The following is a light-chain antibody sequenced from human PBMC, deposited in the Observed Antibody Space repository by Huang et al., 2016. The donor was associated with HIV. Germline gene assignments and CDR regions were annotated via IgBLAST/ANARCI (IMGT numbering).Light chain of an antibody. J-gene: IGKJ1*01. CDR1: QSVSNN. V-gene: IGKV3-15*01. CDR3: QQYSNWPPWT. Sequence: EIVMTQSPATLSVSPGERVPLSCRASQSVSNNLAWYQQKPGQAPRLLIYGASTRATAIPARFSGSGSGTEVTLTISSLRSEDFAVYYCQQYSNWPPWTFGQGTKVESK. CDR2: GAS.